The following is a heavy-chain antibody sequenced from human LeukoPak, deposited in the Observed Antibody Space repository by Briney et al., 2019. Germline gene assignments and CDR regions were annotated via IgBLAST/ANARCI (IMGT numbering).Heavy chain of an antibody. J-gene: IGHJ3*02. Sequence: GESLKISCKGSGYTFINYWIGWVRQMPGKGLEWMGIIYPRDSDTRYSPSFQGQVTISADKSISTAYLQWSSLKASDTAMYYCARPREEGTAMGLRAFDIWGQGTMVTVSS. CDR3: ARPREEGTAMGLRAFDI. CDR1: GYTFINYW. CDR2: IYPRDSDT. D-gene: IGHD5-18*01. V-gene: IGHV5-51*01.